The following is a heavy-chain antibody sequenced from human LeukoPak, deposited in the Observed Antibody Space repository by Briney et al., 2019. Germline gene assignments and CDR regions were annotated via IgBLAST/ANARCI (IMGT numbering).Heavy chain of an antibody. CDR3: ARPNTAVAGTRAHWFDP. Sequence: PSETLSLTCTVSGGSISSSSYYWGWIRQPPGKGLEWIGSIYYSGSTYYNPSLKSRVTISVDTSKNQFSLKRSSVTAADTAVYYCARPNTAVAGTRAHWFDPWGQGTLVTVSS. CDR2: IYYSGST. CDR1: GGSISSSSYY. D-gene: IGHD6-19*01. J-gene: IGHJ5*02. V-gene: IGHV4-39*01.